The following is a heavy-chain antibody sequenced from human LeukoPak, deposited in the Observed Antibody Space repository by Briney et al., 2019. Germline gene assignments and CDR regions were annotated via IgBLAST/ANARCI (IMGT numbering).Heavy chain of an antibody. CDR2: ISAYNGNT. J-gene: IGHJ6*02. D-gene: IGHD1-26*01. CDR1: GYTFTGYG. CDR3: ARDRWELPPRSGMDV. Sequence: ASVKVSCKASGYTFTGYGISWVRQAPGQGLEWMGWISAYNGNTNYAQKLQGRVTMTTDTSTSTAYMELRSLRSDDTAVYYCARDRWELPPRSGMDVWGQGTTVTVSS. V-gene: IGHV1-18*01.